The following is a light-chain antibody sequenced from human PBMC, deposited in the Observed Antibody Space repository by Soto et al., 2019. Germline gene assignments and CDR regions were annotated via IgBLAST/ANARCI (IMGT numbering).Light chain of an antibody. CDR2: GNS. CDR1: SSNIGAGYD. V-gene: IGLV1-40*01. CDR3: RSYDSSLSVVV. Sequence: QPVLTQPPSVSGAPGQRVTISCTGSSSNIGAGYDVHWYQQLPGTAPKLLIYGNSNRPSGVPDRFSGSKSGTSASLAITGLQAEDEADYEYRSYDSSLSVVVFGGGTKLTVL. J-gene: IGLJ2*01.